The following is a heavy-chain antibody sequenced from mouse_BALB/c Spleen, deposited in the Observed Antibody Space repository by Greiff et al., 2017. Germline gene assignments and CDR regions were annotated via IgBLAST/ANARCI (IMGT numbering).Heavy chain of an antibody. D-gene: IGHD1-1*01. CDR3: ARALYYYGSSDAMDY. CDR2: ISYDGSN. J-gene: IGHJ4*01. Sequence: DVQLQESGPGLVKPSQSLSLTCSVTGYSITSGYYWNWIRQFPGNKLEWMGYISYDGSNNYNPSLKNRISITRDTSKNQFFLKLNSVTTEDTATYYCARALYYYGSSDAMDYWGQGTSVTVSS. CDR1: GYSITSGYY. V-gene: IGHV3-6*02.